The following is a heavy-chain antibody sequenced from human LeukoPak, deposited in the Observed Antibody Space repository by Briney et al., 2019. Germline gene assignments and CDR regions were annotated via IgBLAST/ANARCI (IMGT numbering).Heavy chain of an antibody. J-gene: IGHJ1*01. V-gene: IGHV3-9*01. CDR3: ARDEEYCSGGSCYLSSLREYFQH. CDR1: GFTFDDYA. CDR2: SSWNSGSI. Sequence: GGSLRLSCAASGFTFDDYAMHSVRQAPGKGLEWVSGSSWNSGSIGYADSVKGRLTISRDNAKNSLYLQMNSLRAEDTAVYYCARDEEYCSGGSCYLSSLREYFQHWGQGTLVTVSS. D-gene: IGHD2-15*01.